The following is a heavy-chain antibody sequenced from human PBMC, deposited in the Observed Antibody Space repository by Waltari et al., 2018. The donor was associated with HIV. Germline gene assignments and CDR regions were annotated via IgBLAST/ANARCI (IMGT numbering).Heavy chain of an antibody. CDR3: ARGLGSRPFFRAYEP. J-gene: IGHJ4*02. V-gene: IGHV4-34*01. Sequence: QVQLRQWGAGLLKPSETLSLTCAVYGASFNDYFWAWFRRSPEKGLEWIGENDHRGETNYNPSFNSRVVISVDMSKNQFSLNLKSVTAADTAVYYCARGLGSRPFFRAYEPWGQGTLVTVSS. CDR2: NDHRGET. D-gene: IGHD2-21*01. CDR1: GASFNDYF.